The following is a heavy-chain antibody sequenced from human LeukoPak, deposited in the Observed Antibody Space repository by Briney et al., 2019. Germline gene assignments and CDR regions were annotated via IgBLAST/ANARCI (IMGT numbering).Heavy chain of an antibody. V-gene: IGHV1-2*02. CDR1: GYTFTGYY. CDR3: ARSRRGSCSGGSCQAGWFDP. CDR2: INPNSGGT. D-gene: IGHD2-15*01. Sequence: ASVKVSCKASGYTFTGYYMHWVRQAPGQGLEWMGWINPNSGGTNYAQKFQGRVTMTRDTSISTAYMELSRLRSDDTAVYYCARSRRGSCSGGSCQAGWFDPWGQGTLVTVSS. J-gene: IGHJ5*02.